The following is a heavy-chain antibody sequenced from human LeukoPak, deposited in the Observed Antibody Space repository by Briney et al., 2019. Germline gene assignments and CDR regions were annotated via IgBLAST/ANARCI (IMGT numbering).Heavy chain of an antibody. CDR2: IYYSGST. CDR3: ARRVVPAAYGPRTPEHGGWFDP. J-gene: IGHJ5*02. V-gene: IGHV4-39*07. Sequence: SETLSLTCTVSGGSISSSSYYWGWIRQPPGKGLEWIGSIYYSGSTHYNPSLKSRVTISVDTSKNQFSLKLSSVTAADTAVYYCARRVVPAAYGPRTPEHGGWFDPWGQGTLVTVSS. CDR1: GGSISSSSYY. D-gene: IGHD2-2*01.